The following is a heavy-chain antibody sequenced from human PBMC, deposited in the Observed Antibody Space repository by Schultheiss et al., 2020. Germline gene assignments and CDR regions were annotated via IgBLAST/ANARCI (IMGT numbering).Heavy chain of an antibody. V-gene: IGHV3-30*18. CDR2: ISYDGGNK. CDR3: AKDYSSGWSPERFDY. J-gene: IGHJ4*02. CDR1: GFTFSSYS. Sequence: GGSLRLSCAASGFTFSSYSMNWVRQAPGKGLEWVAVISYDGGNKYYTDSVKGRFTISRDNSKNTLYLQMNNLRAEYTAVYYCAKDYSSGWSPERFDYWGQGTLVTVSS. D-gene: IGHD6-19*01.